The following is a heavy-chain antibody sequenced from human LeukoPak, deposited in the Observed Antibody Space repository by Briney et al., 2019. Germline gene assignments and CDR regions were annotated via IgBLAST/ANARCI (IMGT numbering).Heavy chain of an antibody. CDR1: GFTFDDYA. CDR3: AKDISFGSGYDSRYYYYYYGMDV. CDR2: ISWNSGSI. D-gene: IGHD5-12*01. Sequence: PGGSLRLSCAASGFTFDDYAMHWVRQAPGKGLEWVSGISWNSGSIGYADSVKGRFTISRDNAKNSPYLQMNSLRAEDTALYYCAKDISFGSGYDSRYYYYYYGMDVWGQGTTVTVSS. V-gene: IGHV3-9*01. J-gene: IGHJ6*02.